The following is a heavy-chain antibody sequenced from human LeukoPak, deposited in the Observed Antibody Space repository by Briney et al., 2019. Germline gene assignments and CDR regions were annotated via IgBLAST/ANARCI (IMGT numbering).Heavy chain of an antibody. V-gene: IGHV3-33*01. Sequence: GLSLRLSRAASGFTFNSYGMHWVRQAPGKGLEWVAVICFDGSNKFCADSVKGRFTISRDNSKNTLYLQMNSLRTEDTALYYCARVVGGYCSGGSCYVGYIDYWGQGTLVTVSS. CDR1: GFTFNSYG. CDR2: ICFDGSNK. J-gene: IGHJ4*02. D-gene: IGHD2-15*01. CDR3: ARVVGGYCSGGSCYVGYIDY.